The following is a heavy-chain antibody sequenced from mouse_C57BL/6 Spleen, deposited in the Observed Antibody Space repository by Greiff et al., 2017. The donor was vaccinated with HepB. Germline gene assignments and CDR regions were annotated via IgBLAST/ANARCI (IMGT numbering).Heavy chain of an antibody. J-gene: IGHJ1*03. D-gene: IGHD2-3*01. CDR1: GYSFTGYY. CDR3: ARPWTMNDGYYVRDWYFDV. V-gene: IGHV1-42*01. Sequence: VQLQQSGPELVKPGASVKISCKASGYSFTGYYMNWVKQSPEKSLEWIGEINPSTGGTTYNQRFKDKATVTVDKSSSTDYMQLKSLTSEDSAVYYCARPWTMNDGYYVRDWYFDVWGTGTTVTVSS. CDR2: INPSTGGT.